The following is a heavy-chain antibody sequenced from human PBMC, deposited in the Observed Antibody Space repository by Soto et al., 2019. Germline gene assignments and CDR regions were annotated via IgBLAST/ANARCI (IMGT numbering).Heavy chain of an antibody. CDR1: GYTFTSYG. CDR3: ARGFDGPHVDYYYGMDV. CDR2: ISAYNGNT. J-gene: IGHJ6*02. V-gene: IGHV1-18*04. D-gene: IGHD3-9*01. Sequence: WASVKVSCKASGYTFTSYGISWVRQAPGQGLEWMGWISAYNGNTNYAQKLQGRVTMTTDTSTSTAYMELRSLRSDDTAVYYCARGFDGPHVDYYYGMDVWGQGTTVTVSS.